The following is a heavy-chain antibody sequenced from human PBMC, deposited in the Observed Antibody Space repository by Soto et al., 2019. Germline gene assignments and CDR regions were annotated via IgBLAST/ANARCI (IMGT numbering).Heavy chain of an antibody. J-gene: IGHJ5*02. CDR3: ARVRFLEWSRNWFDP. Sequence: GASVKVSCNASGGTFSSYAISWVRQAPGQGLEWMGGIIPIFGTANYAQKFQGRVTITADESTSTAYMELSSLRSEDTAVYYCARVRFLEWSRNWFDPWGQGTLVTVSS. V-gene: IGHV1-69*13. D-gene: IGHD3-3*01. CDR2: IIPIFGTA. CDR1: GGTFSSYA.